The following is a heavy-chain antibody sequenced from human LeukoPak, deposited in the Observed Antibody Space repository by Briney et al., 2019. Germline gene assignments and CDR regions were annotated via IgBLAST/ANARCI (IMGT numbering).Heavy chain of an antibody. CDR3: AKQTNWGYQLPDF. CDR2: INPYNGVT. V-gene: IGHV1-2*02. J-gene: IGHJ4*02. Sequence: GESLKVSCKASGYSFTDYFMYWVRQAPGQGLDWMGYINPYNGVTKFAQKFQGRVTLTRDTSTNTAYMELSSLRSDDTAVYYCAKQTNWGYQLPDFWGQGTLVTVSS. D-gene: IGHD7-27*01. CDR1: GYSFTDYF.